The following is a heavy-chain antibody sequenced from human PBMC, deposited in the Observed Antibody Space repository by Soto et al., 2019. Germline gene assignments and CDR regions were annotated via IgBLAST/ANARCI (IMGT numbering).Heavy chain of an antibody. CDR3: ARARQYYDCELDP. CDR2: TYYRSKWYN. Sequence: SQTLSLTCAISGDSVSSNSAAWNWIRQSPPRGLEWLGRTYYRSKWYNDYAVSVKSRITINPDTSKNQFSLKLTSVTAADTAMYYCARARQYYDCELDPWGQGTLVTVSS. CDR1: GDSVSSNSAA. V-gene: IGHV6-1*01. J-gene: IGHJ5*02. D-gene: IGHD3-22*01.